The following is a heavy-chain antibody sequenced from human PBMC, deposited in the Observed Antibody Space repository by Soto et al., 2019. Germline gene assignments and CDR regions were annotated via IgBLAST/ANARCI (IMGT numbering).Heavy chain of an antibody. V-gene: IGHV3-23*01. Sequence: EVRLLESGGGLIQPGGSLRLSCEVSGFAFTTYAMNWVRQPPGKGLEWGLGISGSGTVTYYADSGKGRFTISRDNSKDTVCLQMNSLTVDDTAISFCAKMLRPSITMMIVTAVHSWAQRTLVTVS. D-gene: IGHD3-22*01. CDR3: AKMLRPSITMMIVTAVHS. CDR1: GFAFTTYA. CDR2: ISGSGTVT. J-gene: IGHJ1*01.